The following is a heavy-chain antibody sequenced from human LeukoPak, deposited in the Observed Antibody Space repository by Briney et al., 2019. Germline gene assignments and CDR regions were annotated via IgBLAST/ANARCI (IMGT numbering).Heavy chain of an antibody. CDR2: INHSGYT. V-gene: IGHV4-34*01. CDR3: TRMTTGHDY. J-gene: IGHJ4*02. CDR1: GVSFNDYY. Sequence: PSETLSPTCAVSGVSFNDYYWSWVRQSPGKGLEWIGEINHSGYTNDSPSLKSRVTISIDTSRKQFSLDLRSVTVADTAVYYCTRMTTGHDYWGQGTLVTVSS. D-gene: IGHD1-14*01.